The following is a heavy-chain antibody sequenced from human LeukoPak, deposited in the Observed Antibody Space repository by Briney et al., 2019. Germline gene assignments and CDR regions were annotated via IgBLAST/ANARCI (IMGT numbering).Heavy chain of an antibody. Sequence: WSLTLSCAASGFTFGSYAMHWVRQAPGKGLEWVAVIAHDETNRFYSDSVKGRFTISRDNSMNTLHLRMNSLRPEDTAVYFCARDLTPGAPDYFDYWGQGTLVTVSS. CDR2: IAHDETNR. D-gene: IGHD2-2*01. CDR1: GFTFGSYA. CDR3: ARDLTPGAPDYFDY. V-gene: IGHV3-30*04. J-gene: IGHJ4*02.